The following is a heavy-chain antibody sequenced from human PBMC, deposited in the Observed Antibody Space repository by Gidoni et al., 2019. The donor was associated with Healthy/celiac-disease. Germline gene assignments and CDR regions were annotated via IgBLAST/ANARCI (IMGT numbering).Heavy chain of an antibody. V-gene: IGHV5-51*01. J-gene: IGHJ4*02. CDR2: IYPGDSDT. CDR1: GYSFTSYR. CDR3: ARHEAPSVWCGGDCSGGYDY. D-gene: IGHD2-21*02. Sequence: KISRKGSGYSFTSYRIGWVRQMPGKGLGWMGIIYPGDSDTRYSPSFQGQVTISADKSISTAYLQWSSLKASDTAMYYCARHEAPSVWCGGDCSGGYDYWGQGTLVTVSS.